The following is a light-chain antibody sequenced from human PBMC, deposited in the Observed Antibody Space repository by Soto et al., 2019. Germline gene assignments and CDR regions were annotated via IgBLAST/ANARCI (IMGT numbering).Light chain of an antibody. CDR2: EVS. J-gene: IGKJ5*01. Sequence: MVVSQSPLNMPVTPGEAASISCKSSQSLLHSNGYNYLDWYLQKPGQSPQLLIYEVSTRDSGVPDRFSGSGSGTDFTLEISRVETDDVGIYYCMQSTQLPPTSGQGARLEIK. CDR1: QSLLHSNGYNY. V-gene: IGKV2D-29*02. CDR3: MQSTQLPPT.